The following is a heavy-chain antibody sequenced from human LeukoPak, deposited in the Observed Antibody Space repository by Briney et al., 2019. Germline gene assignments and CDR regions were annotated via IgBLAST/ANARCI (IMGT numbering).Heavy chain of an antibody. Sequence: GGSLRLSCAASGLILSSYGIHWVRQAPGKGLEWVAVIWYDGANIYYGDSVKGRFSISRDNSKNTVYLQMDSLRAEDTAVYYCARDAGGAFGNYVNYFDYWGQGTLVTVSS. CDR2: IWYDGANI. CDR1: GLILSSYG. J-gene: IGHJ4*02. D-gene: IGHD4-11*01. V-gene: IGHV3-33*01. CDR3: ARDAGGAFGNYVNYFDY.